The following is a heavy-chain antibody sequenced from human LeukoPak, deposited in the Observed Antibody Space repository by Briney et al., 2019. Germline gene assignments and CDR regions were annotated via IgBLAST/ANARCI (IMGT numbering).Heavy chain of an antibody. J-gene: IGHJ4*02. V-gene: IGHV3-30*04. D-gene: IGHD3-22*01. CDR3: ARTPYYYDSSGYYLY. CDR2: IWYDGSNK. CDR1: GFTFRSHA. Sequence: PGTSLRLSCATSGFTFRSHAMHWVRQSPGKGLEWVAQIWYDGSNKYYADSVKGRFTISRDNSKNTLYLQMNSLRAEDTAVYYCARTPYYYDSSGYYLYWGQGTLVTVSS.